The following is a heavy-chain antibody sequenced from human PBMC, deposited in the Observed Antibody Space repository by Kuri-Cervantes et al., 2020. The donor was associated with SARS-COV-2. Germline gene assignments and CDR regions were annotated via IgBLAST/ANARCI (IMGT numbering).Heavy chain of an antibody. V-gene: IGHV4-34*01. CDR1: GGSFSGYY. CDR3: ARIRHLYWYFDL. J-gene: IGHJ2*01. CDR2: INHSGST. Sequence: SETLSLTCAVYGGSFSGYYWSWIRHPPGKGLEWFGEINHSGSTNYNPSLKSRVTISVDTSKNQFSLKLSSVTAADTAVYYCARIRHLYWYFDLWGRGTLVTVST. D-gene: IGHD1-1*01.